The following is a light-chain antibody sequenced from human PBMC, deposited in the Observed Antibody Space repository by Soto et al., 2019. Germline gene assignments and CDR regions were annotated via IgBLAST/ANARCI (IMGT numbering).Light chain of an antibody. V-gene: IGKV3-11*01. CDR3: LQRASWPHT. J-gene: IGKJ3*01. CDR2: DAT. Sequence: VLTQSPANLSLSPGESAALSCRARQSVGSYLAWLQQVPGQAPRLLIYDATNRANGIPAKFRGSGSGTDFTLTISSLEPEDFALYFCLQRASWPHTFGPGTKVEIK. CDR1: QSVGSY.